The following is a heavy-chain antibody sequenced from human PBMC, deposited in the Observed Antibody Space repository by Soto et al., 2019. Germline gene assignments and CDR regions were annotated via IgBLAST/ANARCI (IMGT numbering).Heavy chain of an antibody. Sequence: GGSLRLSCAASGFTFSSYAMSWVRQAPGKGLEWVSVISGSGGSTYYADSVKGRFTISRDNSKNTLYLQMNSLRAEDTAVYYCAKDRVTDYYDSSGPTDAFDIWGQGTMVTVSS. J-gene: IGHJ3*02. V-gene: IGHV3-23*01. CDR2: ISGSGGST. CDR1: GFTFSSYA. D-gene: IGHD3-22*01. CDR3: AKDRVTDYYDSSGPTDAFDI.